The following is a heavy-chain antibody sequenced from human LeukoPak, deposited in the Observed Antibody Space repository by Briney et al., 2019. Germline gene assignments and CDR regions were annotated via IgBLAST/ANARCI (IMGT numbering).Heavy chain of an antibody. CDR1: GGSISSYY. CDR3: ARALLWFGEFRYSWFDP. J-gene: IGHJ5*02. V-gene: IGHV4-59*01. CDR2: IYYSGSI. D-gene: IGHD3-10*01. Sequence: SETLSLTCTVSGGSISSYYWSWIRQPPGKGLEWIGYIYYSGSINYNPSLKSRVTISVDTSKNQFSLKLSSVTAADTAVYYCARALLWFGEFRYSWFDPWGQGTLVTVSS.